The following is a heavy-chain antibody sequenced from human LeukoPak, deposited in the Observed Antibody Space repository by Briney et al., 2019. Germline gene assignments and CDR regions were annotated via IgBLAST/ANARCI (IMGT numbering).Heavy chain of an antibody. V-gene: IGHV4-31*03. J-gene: IGHJ3*02. CDR3: ARDHVVTAQGDAFDI. CDR1: GVSISSGGYY. D-gene: IGHD2-21*02. Sequence: SQTLSLTCTVSGVSISSGGYYWSWIRQHPGKGLEWIGYIYYSGSTYYNPSLKSRVTISVDTSKNQFSLKLSSVTAADTAVYYCARDHVVTAQGDAFDIWGQGTMVTVSS. CDR2: IYYSGST.